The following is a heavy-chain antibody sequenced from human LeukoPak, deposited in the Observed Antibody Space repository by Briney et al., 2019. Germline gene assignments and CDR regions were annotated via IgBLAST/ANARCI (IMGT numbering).Heavy chain of an antibody. CDR1: GGTFSSYA. V-gene: IGHV1-18*01. J-gene: IGHJ6*03. Sequence: ASVKVSCKASGGTFSSYAISWVRQAPGQGLEWMGWISAYNGNTNYAQKLQGRVTMTTDTSTSTAYMELRSLRSDDTAVYYCARASSGYDLNYYYYYMDVWGKGTTVTVSS. D-gene: IGHD5-12*01. CDR3: ARASSGYDLNYYYYYMDV. CDR2: ISAYNGNT.